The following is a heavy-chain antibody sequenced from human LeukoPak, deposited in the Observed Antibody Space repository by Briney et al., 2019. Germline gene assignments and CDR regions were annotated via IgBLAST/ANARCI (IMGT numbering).Heavy chain of an antibody. CDR3: ATTQYSYGSYFDY. CDR1: EYTFTGYY. V-gene: IGHV1-2*02. Sequence: GASVKVSCKTSEYTFTGYYIHWIRQAPGQGLEWMGWIDPNSGGTNYAQKFQGRATMTRDTSMSTAYMDLRNLRSDDTAVYYCATTQYSYGSYFDYWGQGTLVTVSS. J-gene: IGHJ4*02. D-gene: IGHD3-16*01. CDR2: IDPNSGGT.